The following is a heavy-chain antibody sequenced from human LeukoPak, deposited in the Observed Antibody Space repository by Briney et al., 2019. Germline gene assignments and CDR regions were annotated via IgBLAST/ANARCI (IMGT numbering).Heavy chain of an antibody. J-gene: IGHJ4*02. CDR1: GFTFSSYS. D-gene: IGHD1-26*01. CDR3: ASGGATSPMDY. CDR2: ISSSSTTI. V-gene: IGHV3-48*01. Sequence: GGSLRLSCAASGFTFSSYSMMWVRQAPGKGLEWVSYISSSSTTIHYADSVKGRFTISRDNAKNSVYLQMNSLRAEDTAVYYCASGGATSPMDYWGQGTLVTVSS.